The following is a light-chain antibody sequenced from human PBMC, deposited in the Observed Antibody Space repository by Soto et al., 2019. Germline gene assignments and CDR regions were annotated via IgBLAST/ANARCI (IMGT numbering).Light chain of an antibody. CDR3: QQSYSTIIT. Sequence: EIVLTQSPGTLSLSPGERATLSCRASQRVSSNYLAWYQQKPGQAPRLLIFGASSRATGIPDRFSGSGAGTDFTLTISSLQPEDFATDYCQQSYSTIITFGQGTRLEIK. V-gene: IGKV3-20*01. J-gene: IGKJ5*01. CDR2: GAS. CDR1: QRVSSNY.